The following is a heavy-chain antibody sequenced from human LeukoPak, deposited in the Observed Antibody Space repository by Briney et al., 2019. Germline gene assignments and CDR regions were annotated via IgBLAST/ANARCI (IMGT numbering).Heavy chain of an antibody. V-gene: IGHV3-53*01. CDR1: GFTVSDTY. Sequence: GGSLRLSCAASGFTVSDTYMSWVRQAPGKGLEWVSLIYSGGNTYYADSVKGRFTISRDNSKNTLYVQMNSLRAEDTAVYYCASSQGGSYSTLRYWGQGTLVTVSS. CDR2: IYSGGNT. CDR3: ASSQGGSYSTLRY. J-gene: IGHJ4*02. D-gene: IGHD1-26*01.